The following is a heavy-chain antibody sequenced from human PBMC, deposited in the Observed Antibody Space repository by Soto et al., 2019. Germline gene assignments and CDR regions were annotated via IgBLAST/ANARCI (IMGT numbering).Heavy chain of an antibody. J-gene: IGHJ4*02. D-gene: IGHD3-10*01. CDR2: IAPHSGRT. Sequence: QVQLVQSGPEVKKPGASVRVSCMTSGYAFTSYGVNWVRQPPGQGLEWMVWIAPHSGRTTYLPKFQGRVTITADAATNTAYMELGSLSSDDTGIYFCARAATGSYHSAYWGQGTVVTVSS. V-gene: IGHV1-18*04. CDR1: GYAFTSYG. CDR3: ARAATGSYHSAY.